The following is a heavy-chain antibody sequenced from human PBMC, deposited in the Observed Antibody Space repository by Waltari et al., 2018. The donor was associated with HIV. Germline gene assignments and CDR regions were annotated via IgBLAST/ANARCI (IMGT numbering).Heavy chain of an antibody. V-gene: IGHV3-9*01. CDR3: AKGQTLYWYFDL. CDR1: GFTFYAYA. J-gene: IGHJ2*01. Sequence: EVQLVESGGGLVQPGRSLRISCAASGFTFYAYAMHWVRQAPGKGREWVSGISWNSGSIGYADSVKGRFTISRDNAKNSLYLQMNSLRAEDTALYYCAKGQTLYWYFDLWGRGTLVTVSS. CDR2: ISWNSGSI.